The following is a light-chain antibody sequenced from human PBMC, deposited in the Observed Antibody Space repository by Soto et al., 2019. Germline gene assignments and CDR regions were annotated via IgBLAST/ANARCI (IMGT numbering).Light chain of an antibody. J-gene: IGKJ1*01. V-gene: IGKV1-17*01. Sequence: DIQMTQYPSSLSASVGDRVTITCRASQGIRNDLVWYQQKPGKAPNLLIDAATSLQSGVPSSISGSGSETSSMLTSSSLQPEDLATYYCLQRNIYPWTFGEATKVEIQ. CDR1: QGIRND. CDR3: LQRNIYPWT. CDR2: AAT.